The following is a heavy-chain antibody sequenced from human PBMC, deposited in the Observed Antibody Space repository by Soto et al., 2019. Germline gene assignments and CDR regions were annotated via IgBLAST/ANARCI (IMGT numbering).Heavy chain of an antibody. J-gene: IGHJ4*02. CDR3: ARGTWNLDGTVDY. Sequence: QVQLQQWGAGLLKPSETLSLTCAVYGGSFSGYYWSWIRQPPGKGLEWIGEINHSGSTNYNPSPKSRVTISVDTSKNQFSLKLSSVTGADTAVYYCARGTWNLDGTVDYWGQGTLVTVSS. CDR2: INHSGST. D-gene: IGHD1-1*01. V-gene: IGHV4-34*01. CDR1: GGSFSGYY.